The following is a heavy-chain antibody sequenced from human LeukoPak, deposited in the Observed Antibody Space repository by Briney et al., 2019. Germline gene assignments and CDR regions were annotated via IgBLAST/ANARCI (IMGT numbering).Heavy chain of an antibody. CDR2: ISGGTT. D-gene: IGHD3-10*01. J-gene: IGHJ4*02. CDR1: GFTISSYG. CDR3: AKSAYGSGNY. Sequence: PGGSLRLSCAASGFTISSYGMSWVRQAPGKGLEWVSSISGGTTYYAYSVKGRFTISRDNSKNIVSLQMNSLRAEDTAVYYCAKSAYGSGNYWGQGTLVTVSS. V-gene: IGHV3-23*01.